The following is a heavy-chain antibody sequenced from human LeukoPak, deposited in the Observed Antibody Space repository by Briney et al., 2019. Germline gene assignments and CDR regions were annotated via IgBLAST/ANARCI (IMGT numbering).Heavy chain of an antibody. V-gene: IGHV1-8*01. Sequence: VSVKVSCKASGYTFTSYDINWVRQATGQGHEWMGWMNPNSGNTGYAQKFQGRVTMTRNTSISTAYMELSSLRSEDTAVYYCARGDPGGATTKGDAFDIWGQGTMVTVSS. CDR1: GYTFTSYD. CDR2: MNPNSGNT. CDR3: ARGDPGGATTKGDAFDI. J-gene: IGHJ3*02. D-gene: IGHD1-26*01.